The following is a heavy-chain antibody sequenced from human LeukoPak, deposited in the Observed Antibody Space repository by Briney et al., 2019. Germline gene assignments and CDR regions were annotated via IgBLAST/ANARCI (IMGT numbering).Heavy chain of an antibody. CDR3: ARRNDFDI. CDR1: GGSISSYY. J-gene: IGHJ3*02. V-gene: IGHV4-59*08. CDR2: IYYSGST. Sequence: SETLSLTCTVSGGSISSYYWSWIRQTPGKGLEWIGYIYYSGSTNYNPSLKSRGTISVDTSKNQFSLKLTSVTAADTAIYYCARRNDFDIWGQGTMVTVSS.